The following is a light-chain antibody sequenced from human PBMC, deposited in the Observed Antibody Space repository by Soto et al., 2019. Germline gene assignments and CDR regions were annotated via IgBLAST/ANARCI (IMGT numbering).Light chain of an antibody. Sequence: DIVMTQSPDSLAVSLGERATINCKSSRSVLQSSNNKDYLAWYQQKPGQPPKLLIAWASTRESGVPDPFSGSGSGTDFTLTITSLQAEDVAVYYCQQYYTTPQSFGQGNKVEIK. V-gene: IGKV4-1*01. CDR2: WAS. CDR3: QQYYTTPQS. J-gene: IGKJ1*01. CDR1: RSVLQSSNNKDY.